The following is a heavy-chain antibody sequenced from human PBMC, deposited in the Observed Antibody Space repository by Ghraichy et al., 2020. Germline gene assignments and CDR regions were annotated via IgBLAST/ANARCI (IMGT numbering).Heavy chain of an antibody. J-gene: IGHJ4*02. CDR3: AREDGSGSYARHFDY. CDR1: GGTFSSYA. Sequence: SVKVSCKASGGTFSSYAISWVRQAPGQGLEWMGRIIPILGIANYAQKFQGRVTITADKSTSTAYMELSSLRSEDTAVYYCAREDGSGSYARHFDYWGQGTLVTVSS. CDR2: IIPILGIA. D-gene: IGHD3-10*01. V-gene: IGHV1-69*04.